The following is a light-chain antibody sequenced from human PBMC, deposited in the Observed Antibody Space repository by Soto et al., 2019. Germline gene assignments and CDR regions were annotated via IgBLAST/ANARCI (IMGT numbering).Light chain of an antibody. CDR1: QSISTY. CDR2: AAS. CDR3: QQSYSTPYT. V-gene: IGKV1-39*01. J-gene: IGKJ2*01. Sequence: DIQMTQSPSSLSASVGDRVILTCRASQSISTYLKWFQQKPGKAPKLLIYAASNLQSGVPSRFSGSGSGTYFTLTVSSPHPEDFATYYCQQSYSTPYTFCRGNKVEIK.